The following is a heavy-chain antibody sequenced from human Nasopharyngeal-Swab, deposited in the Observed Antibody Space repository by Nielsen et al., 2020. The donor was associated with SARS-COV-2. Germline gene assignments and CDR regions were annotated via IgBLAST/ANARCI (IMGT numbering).Heavy chain of an antibody. Sequence: ASVKVSCKASGGTFNNYTINWVRQAPGQGLEWMGIINPSGGSTTYAQKFQGRVTMTRDTSTSTVYMELSSLRSEDTAVHYCARDSGYCSGGSCYPGDYWGQGTLVTVSS. CDR3: ARDSGYCSGGSCYPGDY. J-gene: IGHJ4*02. CDR1: GGTFNNYT. CDR2: INPSGGST. D-gene: IGHD2-15*01. V-gene: IGHV1-46*02.